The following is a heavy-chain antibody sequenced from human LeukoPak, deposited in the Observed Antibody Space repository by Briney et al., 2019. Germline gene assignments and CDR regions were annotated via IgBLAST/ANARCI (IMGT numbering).Heavy chain of an antibody. CDR3: ARVLGQEEAFDY. V-gene: IGHV3-48*03. CDR2: ISSSGSTI. CDR1: GFTFSSYE. Sequence: GGSLRLSCAASGFTFSSYEMNWVRQAPGKGLEWVSYISSSGSTIYYADSVKGRFTISRDNAKNSLYLQMNSLRAKDTAVYYCARVLGQEEAFDYWGQGTLVTVSS. J-gene: IGHJ4*02.